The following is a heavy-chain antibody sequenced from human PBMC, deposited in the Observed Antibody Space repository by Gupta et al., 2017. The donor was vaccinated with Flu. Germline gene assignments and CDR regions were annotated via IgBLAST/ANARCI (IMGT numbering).Heavy chain of an antibody. V-gene: IGHV3-48*04. CDR3: ARARLFNAVRYFDL. CDR2: INATINRNI. CDR1: GFTFGGYS. J-gene: IGHJ4*02. D-gene: IGHD6-6*01. Sequence: DVQLVVSGGDSAQPGGSLLLSWTGSGFTFGGYSMNWVRQAPGKGLGGVAYINATINRNIYYAMSVKGRFTVSRDDAENSLYLHMNRLIAEDTAVYYCARARLFNAVRYFDLWGQGTQVTVSS.